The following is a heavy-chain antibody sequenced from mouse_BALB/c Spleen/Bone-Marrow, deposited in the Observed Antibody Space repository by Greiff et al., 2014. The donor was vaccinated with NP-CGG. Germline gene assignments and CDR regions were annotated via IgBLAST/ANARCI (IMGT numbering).Heavy chain of an antibody. Sequence: VQLQQSGAELVGPGTSVKVSCKASGYAFTDYLMEWLKQRPGQGLEWIGVINPGSGSTNYNEKFKDKATLTADKSSSTAYMQLSSLTSDDSAVYFCARYDGYFDYWGQGTILTASS. V-gene: IGHV1-54*01. CDR1: GYAFTDYL. CDR3: ARYDGYFDY. D-gene: IGHD2-3*01. J-gene: IGHJ2*01. CDR2: INPGSGST.